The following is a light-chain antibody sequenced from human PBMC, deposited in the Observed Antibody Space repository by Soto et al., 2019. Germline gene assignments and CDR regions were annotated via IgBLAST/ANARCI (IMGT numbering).Light chain of an antibody. J-gene: IGKJ1*01. CDR3: QHYGGVLT. CDR2: DAS. Sequence: DIQMTQSPSTLSASVGDRVTITCRASQSISNRLAWYQQKPGKAPKVLIYDASSLESGVPSRFSGSGSATETLPIISRLPPDDFAYYHCQHYGGVLTFGRGTKVESK. V-gene: IGKV1-5*01. CDR1: QSISNR.